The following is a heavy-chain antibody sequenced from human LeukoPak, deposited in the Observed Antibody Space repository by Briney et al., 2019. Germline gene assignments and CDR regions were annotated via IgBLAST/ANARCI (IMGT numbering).Heavy chain of an antibody. Sequence: GGSLRLSRAASGFTLSSYSMTGVRQAPGEGLEWVSSICGCGGSTYHADSVKGRSTISSDISKNTLYLQMNSLRAEDTAAYYCAKSRASSGVAPAGYDYWGQGTLVTASS. CDR1: GFTLSSYS. V-gene: IGHV3-23*01. CDR2: ICGCGGST. J-gene: IGHJ4*02. CDR3: AKSRASSGVAPAGYDY. D-gene: IGHD6-13*01.